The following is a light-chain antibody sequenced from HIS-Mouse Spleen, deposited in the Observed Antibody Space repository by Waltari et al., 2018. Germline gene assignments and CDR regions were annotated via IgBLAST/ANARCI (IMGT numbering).Light chain of an antibody. CDR2: RNN. J-gene: IGLJ3*02. CDR1: SSNIGSNY. Sequence: GQRVTISCSGSSSNIGSNYVYWYQQLPGTAPKLLIHRNNQRPSGVPDRFSGSKSGTSASLAISGLRSEDEADYYCAAWDDSLSGPWVFGGGTKLTVL. CDR3: AAWDDSLSGPWV. V-gene: IGLV1-47*01.